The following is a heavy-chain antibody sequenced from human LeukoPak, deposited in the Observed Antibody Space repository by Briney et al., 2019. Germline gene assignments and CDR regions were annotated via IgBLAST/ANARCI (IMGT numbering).Heavy chain of an antibody. D-gene: IGHD5-12*01. Sequence: SETLSLTCAVYVGSLSGYYWSGIRHPPGKGREWIGEINHSGSTNYNPSLKSRVTISVDTSKTQFSLKLSSVTAADTAVYYCARGQRWLRWGDGANWFDPWGQGTLVTVSS. V-gene: IGHV4-34*01. CDR2: INHSGST. J-gene: IGHJ5*02. CDR1: VGSLSGYY. CDR3: ARGQRWLRWGDGANWFDP.